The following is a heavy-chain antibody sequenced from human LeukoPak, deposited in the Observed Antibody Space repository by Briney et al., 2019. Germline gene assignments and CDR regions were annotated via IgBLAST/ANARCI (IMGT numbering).Heavy chain of an antibody. D-gene: IGHD2-15*01. CDR3: AKDYYCSGGSCYFTSPMNFDY. J-gene: IGHJ4*02. V-gene: IGHV3-30*02. Sequence: GGSLRLSCVASGFTFSSYGMHWVRQAPGKGLEWVAFIRYDGSNKYYADSVKGRFTISRDNSKNTLYLQMNSLRAEDTAVYYCAKDYYCSGGSCYFTSPMNFDYWGQGTLVTVSS. CDR1: GFTFSSYG. CDR2: IRYDGSNK.